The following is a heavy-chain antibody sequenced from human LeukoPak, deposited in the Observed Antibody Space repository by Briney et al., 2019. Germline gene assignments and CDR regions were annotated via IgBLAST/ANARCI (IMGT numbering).Heavy chain of an antibody. V-gene: IGHV3-15*01. CDR1: GFNFNNAW. J-gene: IGHJ4*02. CDR3: TTGTLTSDY. Sequence: MPGGSLRLSCAASGFNFNNAWMNWVRQAPGKGLEWVGRIKSKSDGGTTDNAAPVKGRFTISKDDSKNTLYLQMNSLKTEDTGIYYCTTGTLTSDYWGQGTLVTVSS. CDR2: IKSKSDGGTT. D-gene: IGHD4-17*01.